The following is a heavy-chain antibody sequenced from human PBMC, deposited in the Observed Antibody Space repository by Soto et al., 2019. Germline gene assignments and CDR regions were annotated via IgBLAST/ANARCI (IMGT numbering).Heavy chain of an antibody. Sequence: QVQLLQSGAEVKKPGASVKVSCKASGYTFTNYGITWVRQAPGQGLEWMGWISAYNGNTHYTQRLQGRVTMTTDTSTSTAYMERRGLRSDDTAVYYWARVRQLVGYFYYYMDVWGKGTTVTVSS. D-gene: IGHD6-6*01. CDR2: ISAYNGNT. CDR1: GYTFTNYG. J-gene: IGHJ6*03. CDR3: ARVRQLVGYFYYYMDV. V-gene: IGHV1-18*01.